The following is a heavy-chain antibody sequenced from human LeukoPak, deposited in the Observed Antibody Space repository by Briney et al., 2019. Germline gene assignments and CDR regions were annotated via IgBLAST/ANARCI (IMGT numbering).Heavy chain of an antibody. J-gene: IGHJ4*02. CDR3: ITSYDILTGSLDY. CDR2: IKSKTDGGTT. V-gene: IGHV3-15*01. Sequence: GGSLRLSCAASGFTFSNAWMSWVRQAPGKGLEWVGRIKSKTDGGTTDYAAPVKGRFTISRDDSKNTLYLQMNSLKTEDTAVYYCITSYDILTGSLDYWGQGTLVTVSS. D-gene: IGHD3-9*01. CDR1: GFTFSNAW.